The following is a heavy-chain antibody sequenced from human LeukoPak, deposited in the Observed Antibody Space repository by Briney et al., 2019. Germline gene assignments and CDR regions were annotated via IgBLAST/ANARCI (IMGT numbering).Heavy chain of an antibody. J-gene: IGHJ3*02. V-gene: IGHV1-69*13. CDR2: IIPIFGTA. CDR3: AREYNYYDTTRAFDI. Sequence: GASVKVSCKASGGTFSSYAISWVRQAPGQGLEWMGGIIPIFGTANYAQKFQGRVTITADESTSTAYMELSSLRSEDTGVYYCAREYNYYDTTRAFDIWGQGTVVTVSS. CDR1: GGTFSSYA. D-gene: IGHD3-22*01.